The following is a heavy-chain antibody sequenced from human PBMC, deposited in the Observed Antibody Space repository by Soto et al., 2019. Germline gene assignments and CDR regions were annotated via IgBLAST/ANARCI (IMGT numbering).Heavy chain of an antibody. Sequence: QVQLQESGPGLVKPSQTLSLTCTVSGGSISSGGYYWSWIRQHPGKGLEWIGYIYYSGSTYYNPSLKRRVTISVDTSKNQFALQLSSVTAADTAVYYCARAPSEGANRGYFSYWGQGTLVTVSS. CDR2: IYYSGST. CDR3: ARAPSEGANRGYFSY. D-gene: IGHD1-26*01. V-gene: IGHV4-31*03. J-gene: IGHJ4*02. CDR1: GGSISSGGYY.